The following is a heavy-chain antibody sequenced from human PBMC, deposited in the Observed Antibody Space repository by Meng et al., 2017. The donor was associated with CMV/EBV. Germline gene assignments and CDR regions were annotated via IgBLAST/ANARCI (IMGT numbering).Heavy chain of an antibody. J-gene: IGHJ6*02. CDR3: ARSLVVVPAVQTYYYYYVMDV. CDR1: GGSISSYY. D-gene: IGHD2-2*01. V-gene: IGHV4-59*01. CDR2: IYYSGST. Sequence: SETLSLTCTVSGGSISSYYWSWIRQPPGKGLEWIGYIYYSGSTNYNPSLKSRVTISVDTSKNQFSLKLSSVTAADTAVYYCARSLVVVPAVQTYYYYYVMDVWGQGTTVTVSS.